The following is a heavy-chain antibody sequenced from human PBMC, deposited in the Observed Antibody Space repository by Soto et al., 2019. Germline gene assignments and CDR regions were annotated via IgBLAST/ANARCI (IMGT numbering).Heavy chain of an antibody. CDR3: ARHESPTYGVRFLEWYLTWFDP. CDR2: IYYSGST. D-gene: IGHD3-3*01. CDR1: GGSISSYY. Sequence: SETLSLTCTVSGGSISSYYWSWIRQPPGKGLEWIGYIYYSGSTNYNPSLKSRVTISVDTSKNQFSLKLSSVTAADTAVYYCARHESPTYGVRFLEWYLTWFDPWGQGTLVTVSS. J-gene: IGHJ5*02. V-gene: IGHV4-59*08.